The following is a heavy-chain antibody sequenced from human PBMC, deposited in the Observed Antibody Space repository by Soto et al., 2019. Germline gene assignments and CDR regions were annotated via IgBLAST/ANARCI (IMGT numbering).Heavy chain of an antibody. D-gene: IGHD3-10*01. CDR2: ISAYNGNT. J-gene: IGHJ6*02. CDR1: GYTFTSYG. CDR3: ARFRHYYGSGSQYYPYGMDV. V-gene: IGHV1-18*01. Sequence: QVQLVQSGAAVKKPGASVKVSCKASGYTFTSYGISWVRQAPGQGLEWMGWISAYNGNTNYAQKLQGRVTMTTDTSTSTAYMELRSLRSDDTAVYYCARFRHYYGSGSQYYPYGMDVWGQGTTVTVSS.